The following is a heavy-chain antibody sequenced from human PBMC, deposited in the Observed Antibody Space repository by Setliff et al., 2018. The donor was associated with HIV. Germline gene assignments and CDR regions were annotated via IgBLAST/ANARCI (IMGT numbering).Heavy chain of an antibody. Sequence: KPSETLSLTCSVSGGSISSSTYYWGWIRQPPGKGLEWIGDIFYTGSTYYNPSLKSRVAISIDTSENRFSLRLNSVTAADTGVYYCARRGRDGVLIVFATGFDPWGQGTL. V-gene: IGHV4-39*01. CDR3: ARRGRDGVLIVFATGFDP. J-gene: IGHJ5*02. CDR1: GGSISSSTYY. CDR2: IFYTGST. D-gene: IGHD2-8*01.